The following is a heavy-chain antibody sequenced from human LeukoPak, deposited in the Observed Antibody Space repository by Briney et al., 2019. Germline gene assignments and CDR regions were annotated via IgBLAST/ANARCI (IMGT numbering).Heavy chain of an antibody. CDR3: AKADYGDFAFDY. Sequence: GGSLRLSCEASGFTFSNYAMSWVRQAPGMGLEWVAAITRSGGDTYYADYVKGRFTIFRDNSKNTLSLQMNSLRAEDKAVYYCAKADYGDFAFDYWGQGTLVTVSS. CDR1: GFTFSNYA. J-gene: IGHJ4*02. D-gene: IGHD4-17*01. CDR2: ITRSGGDT. V-gene: IGHV3-23*01.